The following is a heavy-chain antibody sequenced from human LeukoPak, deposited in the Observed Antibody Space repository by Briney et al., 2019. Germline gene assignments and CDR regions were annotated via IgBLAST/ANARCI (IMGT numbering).Heavy chain of an antibody. CDR1: GGSISSYY. CDR2: IYYSGST. Sequence: SETLSLTCTVSGGSISSYYWSWIRQPPGKGLEWIGYIYYSGSTNYNPSLKSRVTISVDTSKNQFSLKLSSVTAADTAVYYCARAPRGMVRGAVYFDYWGQGTLVTVSS. V-gene: IGHV4-59*12. J-gene: IGHJ4*02. D-gene: IGHD3-10*01. CDR3: ARAPRGMVRGAVYFDY.